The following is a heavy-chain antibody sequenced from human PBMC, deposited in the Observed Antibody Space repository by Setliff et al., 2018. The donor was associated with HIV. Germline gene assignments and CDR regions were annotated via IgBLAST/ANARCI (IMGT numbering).Heavy chain of an antibody. V-gene: IGHV3-7*01. D-gene: IGHD6-13*01. Sequence: PGGSLRLSCAVSGFTFSSHWMVWVRQAPGKGLEWVANINQDGSEKNYVDSVKGRFTISRDNAKNSLYLQMNSLRVEDTAVYYCARDSRIAAANSASFDFWGQGTLVTVSS. CDR3: ARDSRIAAANSASFDF. CDR1: GFTFSSHW. CDR2: INQDGSEK. J-gene: IGHJ4*02.